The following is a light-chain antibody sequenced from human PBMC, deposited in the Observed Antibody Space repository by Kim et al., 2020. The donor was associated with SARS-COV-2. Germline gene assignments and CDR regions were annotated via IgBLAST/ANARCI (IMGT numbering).Light chain of an antibody. CDR1: QGINSY. J-gene: IGKJ2*01. Sequence: SASEGDRVTITCRASQGINSYLAWFQQKPGKAPESLIYAASNLQSGVPSKFSGSGSGTDFTLTISSLQPEDSATYYCQQYYSYPFTFGQGTKLEIK. CDR3: QQYYSYPFT. V-gene: IGKV1-16*02. CDR2: AAS.